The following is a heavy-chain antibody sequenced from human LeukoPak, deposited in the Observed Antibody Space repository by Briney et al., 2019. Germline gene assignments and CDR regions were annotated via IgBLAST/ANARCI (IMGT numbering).Heavy chain of an antibody. D-gene: IGHD3-10*01. V-gene: IGHV1-69*13. CDR2: IIPIFGTA. CDR1: GGTFSSYA. CDR3: AKRGDGSGSYSSENYFDY. Sequence: ASVKVSCKASGGTFSSYAISWVRQAPGQGLEWMGGIIPIFGTANYAQKFQGRVTITANESTSTAYMELSSLRSEDTAVYYCAKRGDGSGSYSSENYFDYWGQGTLVTVSS. J-gene: IGHJ4*02.